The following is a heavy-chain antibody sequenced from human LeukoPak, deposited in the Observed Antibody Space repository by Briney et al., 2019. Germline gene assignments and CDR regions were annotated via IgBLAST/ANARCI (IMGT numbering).Heavy chain of an antibody. V-gene: IGHV3-23*01. D-gene: IGHD2-8*02. CDR3: AKPRTTGLGWAQFDY. CDR1: GFTFSSFA. Sequence: GGPLRLSCAASGFTFSSFAMTWVRQAPGKGLEWVSGFDGNGPNTYYADSVKGRWTISRDNSRNTLYLEMNSLRPEDTAIYYCAKPRTTGLGWAQFDYWGQGSLVTVSS. CDR2: FDGNGPNT. J-gene: IGHJ4*02.